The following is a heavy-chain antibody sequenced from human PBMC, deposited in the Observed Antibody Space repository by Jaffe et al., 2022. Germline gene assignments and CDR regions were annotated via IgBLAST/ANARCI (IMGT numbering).Heavy chain of an antibody. CDR1: GYTFTGYY. Sequence: QVQLVQSGAEVKKPGASVKVSCKASGYTFTGYYMHWVRQAPGQGLEWMGWINPNSGGTNYAQKFQGRVTMTRDTSISTAYMELSRLRSDDTAVYYCARDPSFLFGAAAGTDPGDYWGQGTLVTVSS. CDR3: ARDPSFLFGAAAGTDPGDY. D-gene: IGHD6-13*01. V-gene: IGHV1-2*02. J-gene: IGHJ4*02. CDR2: INPNSGGT.